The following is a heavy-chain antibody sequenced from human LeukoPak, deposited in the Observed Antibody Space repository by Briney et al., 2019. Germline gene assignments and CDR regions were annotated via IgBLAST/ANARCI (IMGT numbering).Heavy chain of an antibody. CDR2: MHPNSGNT. V-gene: IGHV1-8*01. CDR1: GYTFTSHD. Sequence: ASVKVSCKASGYTFTSHDINWVRQATGQGLEWMGWMHPNSGNTGYAQKFQGRVTMTRDTSISTAYMDLSGLRSEGAAVYYCERGQIDFWSGFGYNGMDVWGQGTTVTVSS. J-gene: IGHJ6*02. D-gene: IGHD3-3*01. CDR3: ERGQIDFWSGFGYNGMDV.